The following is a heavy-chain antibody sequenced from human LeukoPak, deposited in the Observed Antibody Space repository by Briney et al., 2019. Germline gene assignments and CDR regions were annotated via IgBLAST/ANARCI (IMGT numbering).Heavy chain of an antibody. CDR2: MYYRGST. D-gene: IGHD5-18*01. CDR1: GGSISSGNYY. V-gene: IGHV4-31*03. Sequence: SETLSLTCTVSGGSISSGNYYWSWIRQHPGKGLEWIGYMYYRGSTYYNPSLKSRVTISVGTSKNQFSLKLSPVTAADTAVYYCARSYGYGTNFDYWGQGTLVTVSS. J-gene: IGHJ4*02. CDR3: ARSYGYGTNFDY.